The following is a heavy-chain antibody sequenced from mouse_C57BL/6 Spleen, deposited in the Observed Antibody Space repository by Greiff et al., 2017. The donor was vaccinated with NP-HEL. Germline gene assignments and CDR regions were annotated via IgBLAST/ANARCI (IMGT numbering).Heavy chain of an antibody. CDR2: IYPGSGST. CDR3: ARIAITTVVEGAMDY. V-gene: IGHV1-55*01. Sequence: VQLQQPGAELVKPGASVKMSCKASGYTFTSYWITWVKQRPGQGLEWIGDIYPGSGSTNYNEKFKSKATLTVDTSSSTAYMQLSSLTSEDSAVYYCARIAITTVVEGAMDYWGQGTSVTVSS. D-gene: IGHD1-1*01. CDR1: GYTFTSYW. J-gene: IGHJ4*01.